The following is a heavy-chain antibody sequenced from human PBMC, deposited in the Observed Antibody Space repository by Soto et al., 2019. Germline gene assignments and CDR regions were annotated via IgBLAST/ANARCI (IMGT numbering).Heavy chain of an antibody. CDR3: ARSSSSSYLNWFDP. J-gene: IGHJ5*02. CDR1: GYTFTGYY. Sequence: ASVKVSCKASGYTFTGYYMHWVRQAPGQGLEWMGWINPNSGGTNYAQKFQGWVTMTRDTSISTAYMELSRLRSDDTAVYYCARSSSSSYLNWFDPLGQGTLVTVSS. V-gene: IGHV1-2*04. CDR2: INPNSGGT. D-gene: IGHD6-6*01.